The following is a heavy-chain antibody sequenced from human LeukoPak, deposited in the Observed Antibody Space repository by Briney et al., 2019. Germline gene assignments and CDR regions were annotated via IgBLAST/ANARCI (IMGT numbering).Heavy chain of an antibody. V-gene: IGHV4-34*01. Sequence: SETLSLTCAVYGGSFSGYYWSWLRQPPGKGLEWIGEINHSGSTNYNPSLKSRVTISVDTSKNQFSLKLSSVTAADTAVYYCASEVPAAKRIRFDPWGQGTLVTVSS. CDR3: ASEVPAAKRIRFDP. D-gene: IGHD2-2*01. CDR2: INHSGST. CDR1: GGSFSGYY. J-gene: IGHJ5*02.